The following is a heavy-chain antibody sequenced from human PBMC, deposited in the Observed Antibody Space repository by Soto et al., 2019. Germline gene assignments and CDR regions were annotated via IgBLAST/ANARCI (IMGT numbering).Heavy chain of an antibody. CDR2: INAGNGNT. Sequence: GASVKGSCQASGYTFTSYAMHWVRQAPGQRLGWMGWINAGNGNTKYSQKFQGRVTITRDTSASTAYMELSSLRSEDTAVYYCARDGDAFYYDFWSGYYTGVDYWGQGTLVTVSS. CDR1: GYTFTSYA. J-gene: IGHJ4*02. CDR3: ARDGDAFYYDFWSGYYTGVDY. V-gene: IGHV1-3*01. D-gene: IGHD3-3*01.